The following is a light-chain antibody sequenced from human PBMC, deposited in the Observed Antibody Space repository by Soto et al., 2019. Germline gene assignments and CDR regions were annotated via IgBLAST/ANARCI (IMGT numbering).Light chain of an antibody. CDR1: SSDVGYYNY. V-gene: IGLV2-14*03. CDR3: SSYTTKSTVV. Sequence: SALTQPASVSGSPGQSITISCTGTSSDVGYYNYVSWYQHHPGKAPKLIIYDVSNRPSGVSNRFSGSKSGNTASLTISGLQAEDESDYYCSSYTTKSTVVFGGGTKLTVL. J-gene: IGLJ2*01. CDR2: DVS.